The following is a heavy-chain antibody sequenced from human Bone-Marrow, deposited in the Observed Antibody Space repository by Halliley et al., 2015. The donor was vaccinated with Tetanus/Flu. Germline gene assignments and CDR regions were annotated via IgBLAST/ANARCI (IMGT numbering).Heavy chain of an antibody. J-gene: IGHJ4*02. V-gene: IGHV4-30-4*01. D-gene: IGHD3-22*01. CDR2: IFYSGRT. Sequence: GYIFYSGRTYHTPSLESRTTISIDTSKNQFSLRVRSVTAADTAVYYCVRGRDGHYYDPSGLDFWGQGTLVTVSS. CDR3: VRGRDGHYYDPSGLDF.